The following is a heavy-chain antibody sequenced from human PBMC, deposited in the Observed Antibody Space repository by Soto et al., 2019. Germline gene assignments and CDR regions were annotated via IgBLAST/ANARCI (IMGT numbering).Heavy chain of an antibody. CDR2: ISRSGDRT. V-gene: IGHV3-64*02. CDR3: AIARCSSGQCYYFDY. J-gene: IGHJ4*02. D-gene: IGHD2-15*01. CDR1: GFTFSSYN. Sequence: EVQLVESGEGLVQPGGSLRLSCAASGFTFSSYNIHWIRQAPGKGLEFVSAISRSGDRTYYADSVKGRFTITRDNSKNTLWLQMGSLRAEDMVVYYFAIARCSSGQCYYFDYWGRGALVSVSS.